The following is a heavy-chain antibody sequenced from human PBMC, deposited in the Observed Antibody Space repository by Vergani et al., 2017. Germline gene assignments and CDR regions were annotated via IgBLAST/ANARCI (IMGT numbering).Heavy chain of an antibody. CDR1: GGSFSGYY. V-gene: IGHV4-34*01. CDR3: ARGLRYYDSSGYLDAFDI. Sequence: QVQLQQWGAGLLKPSETLSLTCAVYGGSFSGYYWSWIRQPPGKGLEWIGEINHSGSTNYNPSLKRRVTISVDTSKTQFSLKLSSVTAADTAVYYCARGLRYYDSSGYLDAFDIWGQGTMVTVSS. D-gene: IGHD3-22*01. CDR2: INHSGST. J-gene: IGHJ3*02.